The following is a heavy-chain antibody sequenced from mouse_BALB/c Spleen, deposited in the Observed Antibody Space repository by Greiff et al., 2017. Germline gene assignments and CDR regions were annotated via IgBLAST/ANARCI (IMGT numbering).Heavy chain of an antibody. Sequence: QVQLQQSGAELVRPGASVTLSCKASGYTFTDYEMHWVKQTPVHGLKWIGAIDPETGGTAYNQKFKGKATLTADKSSSTAYMELRSLTSEDSAVYYCSHYYGSSPFAYWGQGTLVTVSA. D-gene: IGHD1-1*01. CDR1: GYTFTDYE. CDR2: IDPETGGT. CDR3: SHYYGSSPFAY. V-gene: IGHV1-15*01. J-gene: IGHJ3*01.